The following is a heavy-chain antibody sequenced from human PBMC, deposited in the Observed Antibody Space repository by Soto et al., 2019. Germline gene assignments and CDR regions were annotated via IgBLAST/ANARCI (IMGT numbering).Heavy chain of an antibody. CDR3: AREATMVRGDTIRSGMDV. D-gene: IGHD3-10*01. CDR1: GYTFTGYY. CDR2: INPNSGGT. Sequence: ASVKVSCKASGYTFTGYYMHWVRQAPRQGHEEMGWINPNSGGTNYAQKVQGWVTMTRDTSISTAYMELSRLRSDDTAVYYCAREATMVRGDTIRSGMDVWGQGTTVTSP. J-gene: IGHJ6*02. V-gene: IGHV1-2*04.